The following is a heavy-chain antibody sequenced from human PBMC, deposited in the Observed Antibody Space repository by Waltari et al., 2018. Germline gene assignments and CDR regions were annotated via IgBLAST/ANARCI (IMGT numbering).Heavy chain of an antibody. CDR2: IIPIFGTA. Sequence: QVQLVQSGAEVKKPGSSVKVSCKASGGTFSSYGISWVRQAPGKGIEWMGGIIPIFGTANYAQKFQGRVTITADESTTTAYMELSSLRSEDTAVYYCAYASGSYPDWFDPWGQGTLVTVSS. CDR1: GGTFSSYG. V-gene: IGHV1-69*12. CDR3: AYASGSYPDWFDP. J-gene: IGHJ5*02. D-gene: IGHD3-10*01.